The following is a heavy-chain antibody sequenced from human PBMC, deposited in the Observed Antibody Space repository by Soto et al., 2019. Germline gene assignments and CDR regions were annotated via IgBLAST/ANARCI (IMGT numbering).Heavy chain of an antibody. Sequence: QVQLQQWGAGLLKPSETLSLTCAVYGGSFSGYYWSWIRQPPGKGLEWIGEINHSGSTNYNPSLKSRVTISVDTSKNQFSLKLSSVTAADTAVYYCARGRALDIWGQGTMVTVSS. J-gene: IGHJ3*02. CDR2: INHSGST. V-gene: IGHV4-34*01. CDR1: GGSFSGYY. CDR3: ARGRALDI.